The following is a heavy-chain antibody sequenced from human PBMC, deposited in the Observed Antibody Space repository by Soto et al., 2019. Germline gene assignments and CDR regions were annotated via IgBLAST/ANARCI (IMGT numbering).Heavy chain of an antibody. CDR3: ARERRCSGGSCYSRYYYYGMDV. J-gene: IGHJ6*02. V-gene: IGHV3-48*01. D-gene: IGHD2-15*01. CDR1: GFTFSSYS. CDR2: ISSSSSTI. Sequence: EVQLVESGGGLVQPGGSLRLSCAASGFTFSSYSMNWVRQAPGKGLEWVSYISSSSSTIYYADSVKGRFTISRDNAKNSLYLQMNSLRAEDTAVYYCARERRCSGGSCYSRYYYYGMDVWGQGTTVTVSS.